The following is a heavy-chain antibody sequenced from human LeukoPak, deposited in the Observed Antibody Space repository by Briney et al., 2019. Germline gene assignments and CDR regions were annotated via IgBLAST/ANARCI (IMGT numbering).Heavy chain of an antibody. CDR1: GGTFSSYA. CDR3: ARDAAWVGRDY. D-gene: IGHD1-26*01. Sequence: SVKVSCKASGGTFSSYAISWVRQAPGQGLEWMGGIIPIFGTANYAQKFQGRVTITADESTSTAYMELRSLRSDDTAVYYCARDAAWVGRDYWGQGTLVTVSS. J-gene: IGHJ4*02. CDR2: IIPIFGTA. V-gene: IGHV1-69*13.